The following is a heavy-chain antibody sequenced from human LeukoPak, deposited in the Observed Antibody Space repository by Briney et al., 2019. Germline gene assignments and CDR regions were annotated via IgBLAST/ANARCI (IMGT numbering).Heavy chain of an antibody. CDR1: GYNFPIYW. Sequence: GESLKISCQGSGYNFPIYWIGWVRQMPGQGLEWMGIIYPDDSNTIYGPSFQGQVTISADKSISTAYPQWSSLKASDTAMYYCARHSRSYHGSGSYSFDYWGQGTLVTVSS. J-gene: IGHJ4*02. CDR3: ARHSRSYHGSGSYSFDY. V-gene: IGHV5-51*01. CDR2: IYPDDSNT. D-gene: IGHD3-10*01.